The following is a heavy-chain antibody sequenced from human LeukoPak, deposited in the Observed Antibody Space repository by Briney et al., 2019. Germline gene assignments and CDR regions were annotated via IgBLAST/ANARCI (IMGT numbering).Heavy chain of an antibody. CDR3: ARGRYCYGMDV. Sequence: SETLSLTCAVYGGSFSGYYWSWIRQPPGKGLEWIGEIYHSGNTNYNPSLKSRVTISVDMSKNQFSLKLSSVTAADTAMYYCARGRYCYGMDVWGQGTTVTVSS. J-gene: IGHJ6*02. CDR1: GGSFSGYY. CDR2: IYHSGNT. V-gene: IGHV4-34*01.